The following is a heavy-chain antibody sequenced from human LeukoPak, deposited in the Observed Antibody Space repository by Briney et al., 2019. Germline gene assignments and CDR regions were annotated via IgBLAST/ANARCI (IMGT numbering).Heavy chain of an antibody. CDR1: GYTLTEIA. V-gene: IGHV1-24*01. D-gene: IGHD3-10*01. CDR2: FDPEEPQT. CDR3: ASHPDGSGSYLDH. J-gene: IGHJ4*02. Sequence: ASVKDSCKVSGYTLTEIAVHWVRQAPGEGLEWMGTFDPEEPQTLYAQRFQDRVTMTEDISTDTVYMELTSLTSEDTAVYFCASHPDGSGSYLDHWGQGTLVTVSS.